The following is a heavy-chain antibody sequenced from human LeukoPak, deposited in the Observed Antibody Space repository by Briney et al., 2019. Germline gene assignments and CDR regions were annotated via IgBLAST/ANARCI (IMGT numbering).Heavy chain of an antibody. CDR1: GYSITSGYY. CDR2: INHSGST. J-gene: IGHJ4*02. CDR3: ARKYGYSSSWYGPRFDY. Sequence: SETLSLTCIVSGYSITSGYYWSWIRQPPGKGLEWIGEINHSGSTNYNPSLKSRVTISVDTSKNQFSLKLSSVTAADTAVYYCARKYGYSSSWYGPRFDYWGQGTLVTVSS. V-gene: IGHV4-34*01. D-gene: IGHD6-13*01.